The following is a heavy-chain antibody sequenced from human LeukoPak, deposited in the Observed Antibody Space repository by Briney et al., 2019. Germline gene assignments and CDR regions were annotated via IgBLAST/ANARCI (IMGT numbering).Heavy chain of an antibody. J-gene: IGHJ4*02. CDR3: ARAIESDYYDSSGYSDFDY. D-gene: IGHD3-22*01. V-gene: IGHV1-3*04. CDR1: GYTFSNYA. Sequence: ASVKVSCKASGYTFSNYAMHWVRQAPGQRLEWMGWINTGSGNTKYSQKFQDRVTITRDTSASTAYMQLNSLRSEDTAVYYCARAIESDYYDSSGYSDFDYWGQGTLVTVSS. CDR2: INTGSGNT.